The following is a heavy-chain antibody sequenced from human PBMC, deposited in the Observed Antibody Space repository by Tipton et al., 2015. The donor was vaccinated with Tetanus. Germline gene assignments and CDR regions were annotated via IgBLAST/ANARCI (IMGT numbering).Heavy chain of an antibody. J-gene: IGHJ4*02. V-gene: IGHV4-31*03. D-gene: IGHD6-25*01. CDR3: AREVQAAGNFDS. CDR2: ISYTGTT. CDR1: GASFSRGDYY. Sequence: TLSLTCTVSGASFSRGDYYWSWIRQHPGKGLDWIGYISYTGTTHYNPSLKSRVTISLDRSKNQFSLKLTSVTAADTAVYYCAREVQAAGNFDSWGQGTLVTVSA.